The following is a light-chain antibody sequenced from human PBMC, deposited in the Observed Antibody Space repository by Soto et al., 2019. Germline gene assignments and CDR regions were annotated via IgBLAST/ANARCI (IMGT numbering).Light chain of an antibody. Sequence: QSVLTQPPSASGTPGQRVTISCSGSNSNIGRNTVNWYQQFPGAAPNLLIHSDNQRPSGVPERFSGSRSGTSASLAISGLQSEGEADYYCAAWDESPNVPVFGGGTKLTVL. J-gene: IGLJ3*02. CDR3: AAWDESPNVPV. CDR1: NSNIGRNT. V-gene: IGLV1-44*01. CDR2: SDN.